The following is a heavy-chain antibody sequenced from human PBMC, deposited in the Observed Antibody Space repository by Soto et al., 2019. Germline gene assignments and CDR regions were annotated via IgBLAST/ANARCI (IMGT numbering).Heavy chain of an antibody. CDR2: ISWNSGSI. D-gene: IGHD3-9*01. J-gene: IGHJ4*02. V-gene: IGHV3-9*01. Sequence: EVQLVESGGGLVQPGRSLRLSCAASGFTFDDYAMHWVRQAPGKGLEWVSGISWNSGSIAYADSVKGRFTISRDNTKNSLYLQMNSLRAEDTALYYCARAPVYDILTGYYGEGDYYFDYWGQGTLVTVSS. CDR3: ARAPVYDILTGYYGEGDYYFDY. CDR1: GFTFDDYA.